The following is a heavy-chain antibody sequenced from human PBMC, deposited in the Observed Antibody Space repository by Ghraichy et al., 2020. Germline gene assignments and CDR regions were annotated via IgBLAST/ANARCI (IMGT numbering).Heavy chain of an antibody. CDR3: ARENYYDSSGYRGAFDI. Sequence: GGSLRLSCAASGFTFSSYAMHWVRQAPGKGLEWVAVISYDGSNKYYADSVKGRFTISRDNSKNTLYLQMNSLRAEDTAVYYCARENYYDSSGYRGAFDIWGQGTMVTVSS. V-gene: IGHV3-30*04. CDR2: ISYDGSNK. J-gene: IGHJ3*02. CDR1: GFTFSSYA. D-gene: IGHD3-22*01.